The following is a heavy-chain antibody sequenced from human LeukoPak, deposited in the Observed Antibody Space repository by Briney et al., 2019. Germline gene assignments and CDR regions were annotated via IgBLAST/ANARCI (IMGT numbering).Heavy chain of an antibody. Sequence: ASVKVSCKASGYTFTSYGISWVRQAPGQGLEWMGWINPKSGGTNYAQKFQGRVTMTRDTSISTAYMELSSLTSDDTAVYYCARNGVADNWFDPWGQGTLVTVSS. J-gene: IGHJ5*02. D-gene: IGHD3-3*01. CDR1: GYTFTSYG. V-gene: IGHV1-2*02. CDR3: ARNGVADNWFDP. CDR2: INPKSGGT.